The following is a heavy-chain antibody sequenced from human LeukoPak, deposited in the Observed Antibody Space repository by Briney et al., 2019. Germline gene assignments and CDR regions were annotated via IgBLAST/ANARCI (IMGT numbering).Heavy chain of an antibody. CDR2: TYYRSKWYN. D-gene: IGHD6-19*01. Sequence: SQTLSLTCAISGDSVSSNSAAWNWIRQSPSRGLEWLGRTYYRSKWYNDYAVSVKSRITINPDTSKNQSSLQLNSVTPEDTAVYYCVRQYSSGWSWYYGLDVWGQGTTVTVSS. CDR1: GDSVSSNSAA. CDR3: VRQYSSGWSWYYGLDV. V-gene: IGHV6-1*01. J-gene: IGHJ6*02.